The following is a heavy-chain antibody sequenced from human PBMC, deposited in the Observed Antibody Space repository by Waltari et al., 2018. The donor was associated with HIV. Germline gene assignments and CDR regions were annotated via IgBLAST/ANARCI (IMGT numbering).Heavy chain of an antibody. Sequence: QVHLVQSGPEVKRPGASVKISCKAYGYTFINFDVNWVRQAAGQGPEWLGWMNPNGGKTGSPYRSEARVTITRDVSTDTAYMEMSGLTPEDTAIYYCARNSSGKGNRYFYYGLDVWGQGTPVTV. J-gene: IGHJ6*02. D-gene: IGHD3-22*01. V-gene: IGHV1-8*03. CDR3: ARNSSGKGNRYFYYGLDV. CDR1: GYTFINFD. CDR2: MNPNGGKT.